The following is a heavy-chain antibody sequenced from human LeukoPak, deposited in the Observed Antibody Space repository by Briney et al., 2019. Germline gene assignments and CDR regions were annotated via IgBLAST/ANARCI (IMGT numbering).Heavy chain of an antibody. CDR2: IHSGGST. Sequence: GGSLRLSCAASGFTVSSYFMSWVRQAPGKGLEWVSVIHSGGSTLYTDSVKGRFTISRHNSKNTLYLQVNSLRAEDTAVYFCARGGSSGNDYSSFDIWGQGTMVTVSS. D-gene: IGHD5-12*01. V-gene: IGHV3-53*04. CDR3: ARGGSSGNDYSSFDI. CDR1: GFTVSSYF. J-gene: IGHJ3*02.